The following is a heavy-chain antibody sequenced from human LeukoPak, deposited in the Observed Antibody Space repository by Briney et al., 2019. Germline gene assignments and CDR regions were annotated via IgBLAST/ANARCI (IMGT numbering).Heavy chain of an antibody. V-gene: IGHV4-59*01. CDR2: INYSGST. CDR1: GGSISSYY. J-gene: IGHJ3*01. CDR3: ARLAPPYYYESGFTV. Sequence: SETLSLTCTVSGGSISSYYWNWIRQPPRKGLEWIGYINYSGSTNYNPSLKGRVTISVDTSKNQFFLKLSSVTAADTAVYYCARLAPPYYYESGFTVWGQGTMVTASS. D-gene: IGHD3-22*01.